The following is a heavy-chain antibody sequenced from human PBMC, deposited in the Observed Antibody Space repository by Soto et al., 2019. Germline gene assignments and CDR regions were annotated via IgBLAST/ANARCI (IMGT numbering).Heavy chain of an antibody. V-gene: IGHV3-33*01. CDR1: GFTFSSYG. J-gene: IGHJ4*02. CDR3: ARDGDYDFWSGYPPFFDY. D-gene: IGHD3-3*01. Sequence: QVQLVESGGGVVQPGRSLRLSCAASGFTFSSYGMHWVRQAPGKGLEWVAVIRYDGSNKYYADSVKGRFTISRDNSKNTLYLQINSLRAEDTAVYYCARDGDYDFWSGYPPFFDYWGQGTLVTVSS. CDR2: IRYDGSNK.